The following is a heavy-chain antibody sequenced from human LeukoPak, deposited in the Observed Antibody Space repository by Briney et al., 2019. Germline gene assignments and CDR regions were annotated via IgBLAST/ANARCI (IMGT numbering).Heavy chain of an antibody. D-gene: IGHD5-12*01. V-gene: IGHV4-38-2*02. CDR2: IYTSGST. CDR1: GYSISSGYY. J-gene: IGHJ4*02. Sequence: PSETLSLTCTVSGYSISSGYYWGWIRQPPGKGLEWIGRIYTSGSTNYNPSLKSRVTISVDTSKNQFSLKLSSVTAADTAVYYCAREVPYSGYEMIDYWGQGTLVTVSS. CDR3: AREVPYSGYEMIDY.